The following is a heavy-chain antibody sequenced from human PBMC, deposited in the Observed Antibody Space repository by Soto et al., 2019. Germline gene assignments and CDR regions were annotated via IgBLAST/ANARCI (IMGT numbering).Heavy chain of an antibody. CDR3: ALGERVVVPPTVVRYFDY. CDR2: MNPNSGNT. Sequence: GASVKVSWKASGYPLTDYDINWVRQATGQGLEWMGWMNPNSGNTGYAQKFQGRITMTRNTSISTAYMELSSLTSGDSAVYYCALGERVVVPPTVVRYFDYWGQGTLVTVSS. D-gene: IGHD2-21*02. V-gene: IGHV1-8*01. CDR1: GYPLTDYD. J-gene: IGHJ4*02.